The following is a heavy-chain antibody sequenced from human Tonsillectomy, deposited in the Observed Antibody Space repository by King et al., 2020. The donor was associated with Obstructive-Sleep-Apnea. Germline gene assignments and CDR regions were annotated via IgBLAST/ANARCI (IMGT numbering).Heavy chain of an antibody. V-gene: IGHV3-23*01. Sequence: QLQESGGGLVQPGGSLRLSCAASRFAIGNYAMGWVRQTPGKGLLWVAVISASGDDTYYADSVTARFSVSRDHSKNTLYLQMNSLRADDTALYFCAKATYRSHYFDWFDPWGQGTLVTVSS. CDR1: RFAIGNYA. CDR2: ISASGDDT. CDR3: AKATYRSHYFDWFDP. D-gene: IGHD1-26*01. J-gene: IGHJ5*02.